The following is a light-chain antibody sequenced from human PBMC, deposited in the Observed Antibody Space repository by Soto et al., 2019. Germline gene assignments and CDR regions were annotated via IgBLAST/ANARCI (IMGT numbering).Light chain of an antibody. CDR2: DAS. CDR3: QQYETFSGR. CDR1: QSVSGW. V-gene: IGKV1-5*01. Sequence: DIQMTQSPSTLSGSVGDRVTITCRASQSVSGWLAWYQQKPGEAPKLLIYDASALPRGVPSRFSSSGSGTKFTLTIASLQPDDFATYYCQQYETFSGRFGPRTKVDIK. J-gene: IGKJ1*01.